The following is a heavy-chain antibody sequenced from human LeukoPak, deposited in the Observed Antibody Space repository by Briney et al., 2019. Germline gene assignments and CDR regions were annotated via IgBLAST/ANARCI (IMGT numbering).Heavy chain of an antibody. CDR2: ISSSSSYI. Sequence: PGGSLRLSCAASGFTFSSYSMNWVRQAPGKGLEWVSSISSSSSYIYYADSVKGRFTISRDNSKNTLYLQMNSLRAEDAAVYYCAGGYGSGSYSPTYFMDVWGKGTTVTISS. D-gene: IGHD3-10*01. V-gene: IGHV3-21*01. J-gene: IGHJ6*03. CDR1: GFTFSSYS. CDR3: AGGYGSGSYSPTYFMDV.